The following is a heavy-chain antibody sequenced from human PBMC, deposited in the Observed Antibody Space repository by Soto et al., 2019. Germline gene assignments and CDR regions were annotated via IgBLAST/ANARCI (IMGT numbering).Heavy chain of an antibody. CDR2: ISSSSSTI. CDR3: VRGLYYYDSSGYWGY. J-gene: IGHJ4*02. CDR1: GFTFSSYS. D-gene: IGHD3-22*01. V-gene: IGHV3-48*02. Sequence: EVQLVESGGGLVQPGGSLRLSCAASGFTFSSYSMNWVRQAPGKGLEWVSYISSSSSTIYYADSVKGRFTISRDNAKNSLYLQMNSLRDEDTAVYYCVRGLYYYDSSGYWGYWGQGTLVTVSS.